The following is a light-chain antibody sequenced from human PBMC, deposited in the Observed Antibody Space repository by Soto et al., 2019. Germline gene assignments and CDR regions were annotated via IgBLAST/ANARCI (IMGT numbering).Light chain of an antibody. Sequence: QSALTQPRSVSGSPGQSVTISCTGTSSDVGGYNYVSWYQQHPGKAPKLMIYDVSKRPSGVPDRFSGSKSGTSASLAISGLQSDDEADYYCSTWDATLNALIFGGGTKVTVL. V-gene: IGLV2-11*01. CDR3: STWDATLNALI. CDR2: DVS. CDR1: SSDVGGYNY. J-gene: IGLJ2*01.